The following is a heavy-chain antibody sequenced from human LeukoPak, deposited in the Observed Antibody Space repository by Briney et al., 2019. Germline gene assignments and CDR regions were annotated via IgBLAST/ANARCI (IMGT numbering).Heavy chain of an antibody. Sequence: WASVKVSCKASGGTFSSYAISWVRQAPGQGLEWMGGIIPIFGTANYAQKFQGRVTITADKSTSTAYMELSSLRSEDTAVYYCAMYPVGRDQLLTVDYWGQGTLVTVSS. CDR2: IIPIFGTA. CDR1: GGTFSSYA. D-gene: IGHD2-2*01. V-gene: IGHV1-69*06. CDR3: AMYPVGRDQLLTVDY. J-gene: IGHJ4*02.